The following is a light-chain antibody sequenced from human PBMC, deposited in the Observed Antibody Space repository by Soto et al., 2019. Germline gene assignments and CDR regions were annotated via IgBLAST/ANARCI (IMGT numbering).Light chain of an antibody. CDR2: GAS. J-gene: IGKJ1*01. CDR1: QSVSNNY. V-gene: IGKV3-20*01. CDR3: QQYGSSGT. Sequence: EIVLTQSPGTLSVSPGERATLSCRASQSVSNNYLAWYQQKPGQAPRLLIYGASNRATGIPDMFSGSGSGTDFTLTSSRLEPEVFALYYCQQYGSSGTFGQGTKVEIK.